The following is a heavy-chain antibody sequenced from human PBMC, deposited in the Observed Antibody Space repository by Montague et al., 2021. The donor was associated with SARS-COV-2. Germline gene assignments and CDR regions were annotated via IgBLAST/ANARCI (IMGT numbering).Heavy chain of an antibody. J-gene: IGHJ3*02. D-gene: IGHD6-19*01. V-gene: IGHV4-59*01. CDR1: GGSISSYY. CDR3: ARGSGWMGNAFDI. Sequence: SETLSLTCTVSGGSISSYYWSWIRQPPGKGLEWIGYIHYGGSTNYNPSXRSRVTISVETSKNQFSLKLSSVTAADTAVYYCARGSGWMGNAFDIWGQGTMVNVSS. CDR2: IHYGGST.